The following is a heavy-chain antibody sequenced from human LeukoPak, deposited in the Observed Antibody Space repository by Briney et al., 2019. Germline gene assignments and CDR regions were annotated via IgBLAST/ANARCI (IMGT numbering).Heavy chain of an antibody. CDR2: INSDGSST. CDR3: ARGGTSGYSSTRHFWGGNYYFDY. J-gene: IGHJ4*02. V-gene: IGHV3-74*01. CDR1: GGSISSSSYY. D-gene: IGHD2-2*01. Sequence: ETLSLTCTVSGGSISSSSYYWGWIRQPPGKGLEWVSRINSDGSSTSYADSVKGRFTISRDNAKNSLYLQVNSLRAEDTAVYYCARGGTSGYSSTRHFWGGNYYFDYWGQGSLVTVSS.